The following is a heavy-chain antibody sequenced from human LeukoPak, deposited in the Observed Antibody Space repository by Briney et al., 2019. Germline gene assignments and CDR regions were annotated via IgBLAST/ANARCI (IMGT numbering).Heavy chain of an antibody. D-gene: IGHD3-10*01. CDR2: VHYSGST. V-gene: IGHV4-39*01. CDR3: ARQLYVSGSYYAPMDV. CDR1: GGSISSSSYF. Sequence: SETLSLTCSVSGGSISSSSYFWGWLRQPPGKGLEWIASVHYSGSTYYNPSLKSRVTISVDTSKNQFSLKLSSVTAAATALYFCARQLYVSGSYYAPMDVWGKGTTVTISS. J-gene: IGHJ6*03.